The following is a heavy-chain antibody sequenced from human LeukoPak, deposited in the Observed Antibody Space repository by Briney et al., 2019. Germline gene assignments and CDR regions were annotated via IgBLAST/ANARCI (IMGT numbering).Heavy chain of an antibody. D-gene: IGHD2-15*01. CDR3: AKGSGGTYYSSFDY. V-gene: IGHV3-23*01. J-gene: IGHJ4*02. Sequence: GGSLRLSCSASGFTFSNYGMSWVRQAPGKGLEWVSGISGSGSTYYADSVKGRFTISSDNSKDTLYLQVNSLRAEDTAVYYCAKGSGGTYYSSFDYWGQGTLVTVSS. CDR1: GFTFSNYG. CDR2: ISGSGST.